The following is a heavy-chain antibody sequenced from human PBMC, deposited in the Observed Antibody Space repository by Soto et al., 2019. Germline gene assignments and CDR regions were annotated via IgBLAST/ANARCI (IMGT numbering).Heavy chain of an antibody. CDR2: VYHGGST. J-gene: IGHJ4*02. Sequence: SETLSLTCAVSGGSISGSYWWAWVRQTPGXGLEWIGQVYHGGSTNYNPSLKNRVTISVDKSKNHFSLSLTSVTAADTAVYFCTASVNYDFWRDGGRHYYFDYWGQGSLVTVSS. CDR3: TASVNYDFWRDGGRHYYFDY. V-gene: IGHV4-4*02. CDR1: GGSISGSYW. D-gene: IGHD3-3*01.